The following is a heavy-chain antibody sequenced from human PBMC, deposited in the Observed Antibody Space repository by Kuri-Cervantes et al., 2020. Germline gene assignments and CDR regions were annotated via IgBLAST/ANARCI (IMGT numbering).Heavy chain of an antibody. V-gene: IGHV4-39*01. D-gene: IGHD1-14*01. CDR1: GGSISSSYFY. J-gene: IGHJ4*02. Sequence: SETLSLTCDVSGGSISSSYFYWTWIRQSPEKGLEYIGSLSDRGTTYYNTYYNPSLKSRATISADTSKNQVSLKLSSVIAADTAVYYCVRQSVGTMMNYRGQGARVTVSS. CDR3: VRQSVGTMMNY. CDR2: LSDRGTT.